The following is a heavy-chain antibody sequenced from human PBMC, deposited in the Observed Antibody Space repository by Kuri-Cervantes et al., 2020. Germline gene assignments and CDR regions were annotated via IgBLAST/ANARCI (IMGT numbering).Heavy chain of an antibody. J-gene: IGHJ4*02. CDR1: GYTLTELS. V-gene: IGHV1-24*01. CDR3: ARARIQLRASDY. D-gene: IGHD5-18*01. Sequence: ASVKVSCKVSGYTLTELSMHWVRQAPGKGLEWMGGFDPEDGETIYTQKFQCRVTMTEDTSTDTAYMELSSLRSEDTAVYYCARARIQLRASDYWGQGTLVTVSS. CDR2: FDPEDGET.